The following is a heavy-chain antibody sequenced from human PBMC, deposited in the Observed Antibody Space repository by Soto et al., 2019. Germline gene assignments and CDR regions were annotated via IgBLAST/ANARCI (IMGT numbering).Heavy chain of an antibody. CDR1: GFALSNYW. CDR3: ATETSTWGC. D-gene: IGHD7-27*01. V-gene: IGHV3-7*05. J-gene: IGHJ4*02. CDR2: IKQDGSEK. Sequence: EVQLVESGGGLVQPGESLRLSCVASGFALSNYWINWVRQAPGKGLEWVANIKQDGSEKNYVDSVKGRFTISRDNARNSLYLLMNSLRAEDTAAYYCATETSTWGCWGQGTLVTV.